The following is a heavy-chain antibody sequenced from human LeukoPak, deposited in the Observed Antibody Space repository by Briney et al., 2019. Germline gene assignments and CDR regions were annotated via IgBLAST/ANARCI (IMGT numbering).Heavy chain of an antibody. V-gene: IGHV4-39*07. CDR1: GGSISSSSYY. D-gene: IGHD4-11*01. CDR2: IYYSGST. CDR3: ARQNDYSNYVSNY. Sequence: SETLSLTCTVSGGSISSSSYYWGWIRQPPGKGLEWIGSIYYSGSTYYNPSLKSRVTISVDTSKNQFSLKLSSVTAADTAVYYCARQNDYSNYVSNYWGQGTLVTVSS. J-gene: IGHJ4*02.